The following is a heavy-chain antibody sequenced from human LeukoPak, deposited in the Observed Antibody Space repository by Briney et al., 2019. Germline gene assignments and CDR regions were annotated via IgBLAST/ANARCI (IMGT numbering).Heavy chain of an antibody. D-gene: IGHD4-17*01. V-gene: IGHV3-23*01. CDR2: ISGSGGST. CDR1: GFTFSSYG. CDR3: AKHDYGDYERIDWFDP. Sequence: GGSLRLSCAASGFTFSSYGMSWVRQAPGEGLEWVSAISGSGGSTYYADSVKGRFTISRDNSKNTLYLQMNSLRAEDTAVYYCAKHDYGDYERIDWFDPWGQGTLVTVSS. J-gene: IGHJ5*02.